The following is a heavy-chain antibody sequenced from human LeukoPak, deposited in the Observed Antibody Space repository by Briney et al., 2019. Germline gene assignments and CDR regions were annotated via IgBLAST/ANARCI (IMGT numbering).Heavy chain of an antibody. D-gene: IGHD2-2*02. V-gene: IGHV3-23*02. CDR1: GFTFSIYA. CDR3: AKGGSTNCYTGLDY. CDR2: ISGSGGST. Sequence: GGSLRLSCAASGFTFSIYAISWVSQAPGKGLGWVSAISGSGGSTYYGGSVEGRFTIRRDNSKNPMCLQMNGLRAEDTAVYYWAKGGSTNCYTGLDYWGQGTLVTVSS. J-gene: IGHJ4*02.